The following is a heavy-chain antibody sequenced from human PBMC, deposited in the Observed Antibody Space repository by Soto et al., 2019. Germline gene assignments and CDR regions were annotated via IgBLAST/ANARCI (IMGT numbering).Heavy chain of an antibody. CDR3: ASSRDSTRYFAY. D-gene: IGHD2-15*01. CDR2: IYYSGST. J-gene: IGHJ4*02. V-gene: IGHV4-59*01. Sequence: SETLSLTCTVSGGSISTYWWSWIRQPPRKGLEWIGYIYYSGSTNYNPSLKSRVTISVDTSKNQFSLKLTSVTAADTAVYYCASSRDSTRYFAYWGQGTLVPVSS. CDR1: GGSISTYW.